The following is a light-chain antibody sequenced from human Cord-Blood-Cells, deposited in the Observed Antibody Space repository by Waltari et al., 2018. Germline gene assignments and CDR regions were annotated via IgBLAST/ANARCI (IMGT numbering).Light chain of an antibody. V-gene: IGKV3-11*01. CDR2: DAS. CDR3: QQRSNWPLT. Sequence: IVLTQSPATLSLSPGESATLSCRASQSVSSYLASFQQKPGQAPRLLIYDASNRATGIPARFSGSGSGTDFTLTISSLEPEDFAVYYCQQRSNWPLTFGGGTKVEIK. CDR1: QSVSSY. J-gene: IGKJ4*01.